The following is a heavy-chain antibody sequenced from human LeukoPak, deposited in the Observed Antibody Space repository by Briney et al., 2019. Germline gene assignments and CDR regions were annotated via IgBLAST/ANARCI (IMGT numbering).Heavy chain of an antibody. Sequence: SETLSLTCTVSGGSISSNNYYWGWIRQPPGKGLEWIGSIYYSGSTYYNPSLKSRVTISVDTSKNQFSLKLSSVTAADTAVYYCARVLAYSSGWPFDYWGQGTLVTVSS. CDR2: IYYSGST. CDR3: ARVLAYSSGWPFDY. V-gene: IGHV4-39*07. CDR1: GGSISSNNYY. D-gene: IGHD6-19*01. J-gene: IGHJ4*02.